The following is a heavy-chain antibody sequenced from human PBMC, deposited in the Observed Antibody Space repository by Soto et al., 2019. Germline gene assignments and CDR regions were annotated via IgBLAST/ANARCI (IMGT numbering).Heavy chain of an antibody. V-gene: IGHV4-59*01. CDR3: ARVKWFGESRLAY. CDR2: IYYTGYT. J-gene: IGHJ4*02. D-gene: IGHD3-10*01. CDR1: GGSISSYY. Sequence: SETLSLTCTVSGGSISSYYWSWIRQSPGKGLEWIGYIYYTGYTNYNPSLKSRVTISVDTSKNQFSLNVSSVTAADTAVYYCARVKWFGESRLAYWGQGTLVTVSS.